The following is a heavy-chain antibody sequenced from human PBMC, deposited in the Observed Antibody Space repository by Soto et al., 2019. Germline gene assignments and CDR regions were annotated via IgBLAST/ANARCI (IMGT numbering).Heavy chain of an antibody. D-gene: IGHD1-1*01. Sequence: QVQLQQWGAGLLTPSETLSLTCAVYGGFVSSGSYYWSWIRQPPGKGLEWIGELSHSGGTHFNPSLKSRVTISVDTSKNQFSLKMSSVTAADTALYYCARVERGTATTVVDAFDIWGPGTMVTVSS. CDR2: LSHSGGT. CDR3: ARVERGTATTVVDAFDI. J-gene: IGHJ3*02. CDR1: GGFVSSGSYY. V-gene: IGHV4-34*01.